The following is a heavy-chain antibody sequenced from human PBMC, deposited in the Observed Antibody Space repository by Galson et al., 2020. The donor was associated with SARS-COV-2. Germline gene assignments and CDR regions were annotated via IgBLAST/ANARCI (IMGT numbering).Heavy chain of an antibody. D-gene: IGHD3-10*01. CDR3: ARGITHFDS. Sequence: SETLSLTCSVSAGSISSSSLYWGCLRPPPGKGLEWIGSIYYTGSNYYNPSLKSRVTILVDTSKNVFSLKMSAVTAAYTSVYFCARGITHFDSWGQGTLITFSS. J-gene: IGHJ4*02. CDR2: IYYTGSN. V-gene: IGHV4-39*07. CDR1: AGSISSSSLY.